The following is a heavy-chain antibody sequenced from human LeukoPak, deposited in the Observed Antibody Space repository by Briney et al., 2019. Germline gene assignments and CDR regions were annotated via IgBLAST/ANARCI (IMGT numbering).Heavy chain of an antibody. V-gene: IGHV1-46*01. J-gene: IGHJ6*02. CDR1: GYTFTINY. D-gene: IGHD5-18*01. CDR2: INPRGGST. Sequence: ASVTVSCAASGYTFTINYMHWVGQAPGQGLEWMGMINPRGGSTSYAQKFQGRVTMTRDTSTSTVYMELSSLRSEDTAVYYCARGGPATVIYYYYYGMDVWGQGTTVTVSS. CDR3: ARGGPATVIYYYYYGMDV.